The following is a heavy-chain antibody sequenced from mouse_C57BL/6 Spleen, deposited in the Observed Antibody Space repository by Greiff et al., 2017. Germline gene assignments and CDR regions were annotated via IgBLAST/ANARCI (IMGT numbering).Heavy chain of an antibody. CDR2: INPSSGYT. V-gene: IGHV1-4*01. CDR3: ARSWQYYCDY. Sequence: LQESGAELARPGASVKMSCKASGYTFTSYTMHWVKQRPGQGLEWIGYINPSSGYTKYNQKFKDKATLTADKSSSTAYMQLSSLTSEDSAVYYCARSWQYYCDYWGQGTTLTVSS. J-gene: IGHJ2*01. D-gene: IGHD6-1*01. CDR1: GYTFTSYT.